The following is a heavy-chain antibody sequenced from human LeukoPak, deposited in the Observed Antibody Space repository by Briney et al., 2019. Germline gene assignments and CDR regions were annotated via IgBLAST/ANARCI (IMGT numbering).Heavy chain of an antibody. CDR3: ARDLGSGSYYGYFDY. J-gene: IGHJ4*02. Sequence: SETLSLTCTVSGGSISSYYWSWIRQPSGKGLEWIGYIYYSGSTNYNPSLKSRVTISVDTSKNQFSLKLSSVTAADTAVYYCARDLGSGSYYGYFDYWGQGTLVTVSS. CDR1: GGSISSYY. CDR2: IYYSGST. D-gene: IGHD3-10*01. V-gene: IGHV4-59*01.